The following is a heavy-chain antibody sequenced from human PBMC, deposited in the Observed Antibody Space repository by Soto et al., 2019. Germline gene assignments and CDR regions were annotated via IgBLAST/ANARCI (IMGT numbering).Heavy chain of an antibody. J-gene: IGHJ4*02. CDR3: ERDLPPVDY. CDR2: ISAYNGNT. CDR1: GYTFSSYF. V-gene: IGHV1-18*01. Sequence: QVQLVQSGAEVKKPGASVKVSCKASGYTFSSYFISWVRQAPGQGLEWMGWISAYNGNTNYAQNLQGRVTMTTDTTASTAYMELRSLRSDDTDVYYCERDLPPVDYWGQGTLVTVST.